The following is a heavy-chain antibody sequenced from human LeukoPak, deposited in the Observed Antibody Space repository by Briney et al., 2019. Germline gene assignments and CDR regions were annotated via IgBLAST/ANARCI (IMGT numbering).Heavy chain of an antibody. V-gene: IGHV3-7*01. J-gene: IGHJ6*03. Sequence: GGSLRLSCAASEFIFSDYYMSWFRQAPGKGLEWVANIKQDGSEKHYVDSVKGRFTISRDKAKNSLYLQMNSLRAEDTAVYYCARVVPKNLLSFGLNYYYMDVWGKGTTVTISS. CDR1: EFIFSDYY. CDR2: IKQDGSEK. D-gene: IGHD3-10*01. CDR3: ARVVPKNLLSFGLNYYYMDV.